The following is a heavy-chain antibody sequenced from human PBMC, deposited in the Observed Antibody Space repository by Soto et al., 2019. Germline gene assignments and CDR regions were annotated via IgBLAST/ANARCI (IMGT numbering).Heavy chain of an antibody. D-gene: IGHD2-2*01. CDR3: ARADAVVVPAAIAFGFDP. CDR2: IYYSGST. Sequence: SETLSLTCTVSGGSISSYYWSWIRQPPGKGLEWIGYIYYSGSTNYNPSLKSRVTISVDTSKNQFSLKLSSVTAADTVVYYCARADAVVVPAAIAFGFDPWGQGTLVTVSS. V-gene: IGHV4-59*01. CDR1: GGSISSYY. J-gene: IGHJ5*02.